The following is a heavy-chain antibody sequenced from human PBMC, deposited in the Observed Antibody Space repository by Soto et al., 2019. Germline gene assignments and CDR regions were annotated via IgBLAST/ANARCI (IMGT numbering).Heavy chain of an antibody. V-gene: IGHV1-69*01. CDR2: IIPIFGTE. D-gene: IGHD6-13*01. J-gene: IGHJ6*02. Sequence: QVQLVQSGAEVKKPGSSVRVSCKASGGTFSSYAISWGRQAHGQGLEWMGGIIPIFGTENYAQKFQGRVTITADESTSTAYMELSRLRSEDTAVYYCARDRIASSKYYYGMDVWGQGTTVTVSS. CDR3: ARDRIASSKYYYGMDV. CDR1: GGTFSSYA.